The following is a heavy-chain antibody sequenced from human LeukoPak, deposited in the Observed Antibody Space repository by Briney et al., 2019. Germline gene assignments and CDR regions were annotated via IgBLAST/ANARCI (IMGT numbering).Heavy chain of an antibody. J-gene: IGHJ5*02. CDR1: DYTFTSYG. CDR2: ISAYNGNT. CDR3: ARELGLLWFGELEKGFDP. D-gene: IGHD3-10*01. V-gene: IGHV1-18*01. Sequence: ASVKVSCKASDYTFTSYGISWVRQAPGQGLEWMGWISAYNGNTNYAQKLQGRVTMTRDTSTSTVYMELSSLRSEDTAVYYCARELGLLWFGELEKGFDPWGQGTLVTVSS.